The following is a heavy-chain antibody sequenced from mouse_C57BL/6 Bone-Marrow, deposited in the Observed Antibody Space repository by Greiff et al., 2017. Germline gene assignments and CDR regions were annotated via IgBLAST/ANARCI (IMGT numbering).Heavy chain of an antibody. D-gene: IGHD2-2*01. CDR1: GYTFTEYT. CDR2: FYPGSGSI. J-gene: IGHJ4*01. Sequence: QVQLQQSGAELVKPGASVKLSCKASGYTFTEYTIHWVKQRSGQGLEWIGWFYPGSGSIKYNEKFKDKATLTADKSSSTAYMELSRLTSEDSAVYFCARHSLWLRRRDGAMDYWGQGTSVTVSS. V-gene: IGHV1-62-2*01. CDR3: ARHSLWLRRRDGAMDY.